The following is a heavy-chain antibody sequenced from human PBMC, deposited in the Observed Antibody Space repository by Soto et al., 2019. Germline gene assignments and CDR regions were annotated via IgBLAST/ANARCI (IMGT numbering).Heavy chain of an antibody. D-gene: IGHD6-19*01. CDR3: ATPATIAVAGRDPYFDY. V-gene: IGHV1-2*02. Sequence: ASVKVSCKASGYTFTGYYMHWVRQAPGQGLEWMGWINPNSGGTNYAQKFQGRVTMTRDTSISTAYMELSRLRSDDTAVYYCATPATIAVAGRDPYFDYWGQGTLVTVSS. CDR2: INPNSGGT. CDR1: GYTFTGYY. J-gene: IGHJ4*02.